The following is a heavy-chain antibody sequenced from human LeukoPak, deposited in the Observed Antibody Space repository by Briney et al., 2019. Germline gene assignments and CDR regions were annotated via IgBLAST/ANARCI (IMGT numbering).Heavy chain of an antibody. D-gene: IGHD2-2*01. CDR1: GFTFSNYA. Sequence: PGGSLRLSCAASGFTFSNYAMSWVRQAPGKGLEWVSGINGGGGGGTFHADSVRGRFTISRENSKNTLYLQMSSLRAEDTAVYYCAASLPNIVVVPAAKGPFGSWGQGTLVTVSS. V-gene: IGHV3-23*01. J-gene: IGHJ5*02. CDR3: AASLPNIVVVPAAKGPFGS. CDR2: INGGGGGGT.